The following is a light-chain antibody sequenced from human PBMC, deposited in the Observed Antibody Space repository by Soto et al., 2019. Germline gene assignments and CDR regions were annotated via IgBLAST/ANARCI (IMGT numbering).Light chain of an antibody. CDR2: GAS. CDR3: QQYNNWPPYT. CDR1: QSVSSN. V-gene: IGKV3-15*01. Sequence: EIVMTQSPATLSVSPGERATLSCRASQSVSSNLAWYQQKPGQAPRLLIYGASTRATGIPARFSGSGSGTEFTLTISSRQSEDFAVYYCQQYNNWPPYTFGQGNKLELK. J-gene: IGKJ2*01.